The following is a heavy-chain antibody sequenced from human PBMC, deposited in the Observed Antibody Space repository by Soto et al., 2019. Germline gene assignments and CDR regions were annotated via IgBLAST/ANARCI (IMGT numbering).Heavy chain of an antibody. CDR1: GGSFSGYY. CDR2: INHDGTA. V-gene: IGHV4-34*01. Sequence: PSETLSLTCVVHGGSFSGYYWSWIRQPPGKGLEWIGEINHDGTANYNPSLKSRVTISVDTSKHQLSLKMSSVTAADTAVYYCARESGVVPATNEAFDYWGQGTLVTVSS. CDR3: ARESGVVPATNEAFDY. J-gene: IGHJ4*02. D-gene: IGHD2-2*01.